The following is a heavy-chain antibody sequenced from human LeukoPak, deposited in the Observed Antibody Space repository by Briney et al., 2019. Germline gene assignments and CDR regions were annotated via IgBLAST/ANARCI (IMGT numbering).Heavy chain of an antibody. Sequence: PGGSLRLSCAASGFTVSSNYMSWVRQAPGKGLEWVSLIYRSGSTYYADSVKGRFTISRDNSNNTLYLQMNSLRAEDTAVYYCARSLGFCSSSNCQEYLQHWGQGTPVTVSS. J-gene: IGHJ1*01. CDR2: IYRSGST. CDR3: ARSLGFCSSSNCQEYLQH. D-gene: IGHD2-2*01. CDR1: GFTVSSNY. V-gene: IGHV3-53*01.